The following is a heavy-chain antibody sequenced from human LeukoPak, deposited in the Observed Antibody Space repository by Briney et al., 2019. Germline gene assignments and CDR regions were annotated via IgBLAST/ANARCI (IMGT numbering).Heavy chain of an antibody. J-gene: IGHJ4*02. CDR3: ARGYGYFDY. CDR1: GGSISSGGYS. CDR2: IYHSGST. V-gene: IGHV4-30-2*01. D-gene: IGHD3-10*01. Sequence: PSQTLSLTCAVSGGSISSGGYSWSWIRQPPGKGLEWIGYIYHSGSTYYNPSLKSRVTISVVRSKNQFSLKLSSVTAADTAVYYCARGYGYFDYWGQGTLVTVSS.